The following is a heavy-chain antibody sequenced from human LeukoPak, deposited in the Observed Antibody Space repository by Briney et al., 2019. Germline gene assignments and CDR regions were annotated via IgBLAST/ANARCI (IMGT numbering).Heavy chain of an antibody. Sequence: SETLSLTCTVSGGSITSYYWSWTRQPAGKGLEWIGRIYTSGSTNYNASLKSRVSMSVDTSKNQFSLKLSSVTAADTAVFYCARENSGSYREFDYWGQGTLVTVSS. V-gene: IGHV4-4*07. J-gene: IGHJ4*02. CDR2: IYTSGST. CDR1: GGSITSYY. D-gene: IGHD1-26*01. CDR3: ARENSGSYREFDY.